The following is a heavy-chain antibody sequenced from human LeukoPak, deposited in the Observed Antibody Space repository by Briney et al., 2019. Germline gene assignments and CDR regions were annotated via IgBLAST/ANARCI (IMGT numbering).Heavy chain of an antibody. CDR3: ATPALGRRLYYYDY. V-gene: IGHV3-15*07. CDR2: IRTKSDGETV. D-gene: IGHD3-16*01. J-gene: IGHJ4*02. Sequence: PGGSLRLSCAASGFTFSSACLSWVRQAPGKGLEWVGRIRTKSDGETVDYASPVKGRFTISRDDSKNTLFLKMNSLKTEDTAVYYCATPALGRRLYYYDYWGQGTLVTVSP. CDR1: GFTFSSAC.